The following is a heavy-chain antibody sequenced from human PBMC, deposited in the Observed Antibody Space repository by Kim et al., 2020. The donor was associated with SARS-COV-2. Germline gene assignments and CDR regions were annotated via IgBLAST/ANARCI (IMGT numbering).Heavy chain of an antibody. CDR1: GYTFTSYY. D-gene: IGHD2-15*01. CDR3: ARIEAVLHCSGGSCYSLDYYYGMDV. Sequence: ASVKVSCKASGYTFTSYYMHWVRQAPGQGLEWMGIINPSGGSTSYAQKFQGRVTMTRDTSTSTVYMELSSLRSEDTAVYYCARIEAVLHCSGGSCYSLDYYYGMDVWGQGTTVTVSS. V-gene: IGHV1-46*01. CDR2: INPSGGST. J-gene: IGHJ6*02.